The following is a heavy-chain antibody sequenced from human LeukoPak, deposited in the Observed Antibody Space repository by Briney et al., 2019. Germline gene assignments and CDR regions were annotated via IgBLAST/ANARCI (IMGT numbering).Heavy chain of an antibody. Sequence: GGSLRLSCAASGFTFSSYGMHWVRHAPGKGLEWVAFIRYDGSNKYYADSVKGRFTISRDNSKNTLYLQMNSLRAEDTAVYYCAKGPLRFHDYWGQGTLVTVPS. J-gene: IGHJ4*02. CDR2: IRYDGSNK. CDR3: AKGPLRFHDY. D-gene: IGHD4-17*01. CDR1: GFTFSSYG. V-gene: IGHV3-30*02.